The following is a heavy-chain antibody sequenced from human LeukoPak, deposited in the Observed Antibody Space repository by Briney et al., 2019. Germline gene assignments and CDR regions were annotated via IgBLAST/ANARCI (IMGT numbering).Heavy chain of an antibody. J-gene: IGHJ4*02. D-gene: IGHD3-10*01. CDR3: AKGWFGEFDY. Sequence: GGSLRLSCAASGFTFSSYGMHWVRQAPGKGLEWVAVISYDGSNKYYADSVKGRFTISRDNSKNTLYLQMNSLRAEDTAVYYCAKGWFGEFDYWGQGTLVTVSS. CDR1: GFTFSSYG. V-gene: IGHV3-30*18. CDR2: ISYDGSNK.